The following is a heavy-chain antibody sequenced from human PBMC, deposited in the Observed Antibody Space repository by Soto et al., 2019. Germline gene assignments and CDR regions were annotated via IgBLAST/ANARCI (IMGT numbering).Heavy chain of an antibody. CDR2: IYPDDSDT. Sequence: GESLKISCKGSGYSFTSYWIGWVRQMPGKGLEWMGIIYPDDSDTRYSPSFQGQVTISADKSISTAYLQWSSLKASDTAMYYCASHPPYYDSSGPQLQNAFDIWGQGTMVTVSS. D-gene: IGHD3-22*01. CDR3: ASHPPYYDSSGPQLQNAFDI. J-gene: IGHJ3*02. CDR1: GYSFTSYW. V-gene: IGHV5-51*01.